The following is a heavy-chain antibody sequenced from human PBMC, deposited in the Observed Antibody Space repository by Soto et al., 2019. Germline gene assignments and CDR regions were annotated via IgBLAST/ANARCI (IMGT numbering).Heavy chain of an antibody. J-gene: IGHJ2*01. CDR1: GYSFTSYW. CDR2: IYPGDSDT. Sequence: GESLKISCKGSGYSFTSYWIGWVRQMPGKGLEWMGIIYPGDSDTRYSPSFQGQVTISADKSISTAYLQWSSPKASDTAMYYCARHFTGEHWYFDLWGRGTLVTVSS. CDR3: ARHFTGEHWYFDL. D-gene: IGHD7-27*01. V-gene: IGHV5-51*01.